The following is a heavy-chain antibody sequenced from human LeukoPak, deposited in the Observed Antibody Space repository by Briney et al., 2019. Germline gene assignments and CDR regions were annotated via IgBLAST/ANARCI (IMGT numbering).Heavy chain of an antibody. J-gene: IGHJ4*02. CDR2: IRSKVYGGTT. Sequence: GGSLRLSCAASGFTFSSYEMNWVRQAPGKGLEWVGFIRSKVYGGTTEYVASVKGRFTISRDDSKSIAYLQMNSLKTEDTAVYYCTGSFGELTFFDYWGQGTLVTVSS. D-gene: IGHD3-10*01. CDR3: TGSFGELTFFDY. V-gene: IGHV3-49*04. CDR1: GFTFSSYE.